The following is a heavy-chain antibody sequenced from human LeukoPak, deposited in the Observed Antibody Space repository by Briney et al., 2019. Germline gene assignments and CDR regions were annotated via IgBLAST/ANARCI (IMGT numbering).Heavy chain of an antibody. D-gene: IGHD4-17*01. CDR2: IYSGGST. CDR1: GFTVSSNF. Sequence: PGGSLRLSCAASGFTVSSNFMTWVRQAPGKGLEWVSVIYSGGSTYYPDSVKGRFTISRDNSKNTLYLQMNGLRAEDTAVYYCARAVADYAPLAYWGQGTLVTVSS. J-gene: IGHJ4*02. V-gene: IGHV3-53*01. CDR3: ARAVADYAPLAY.